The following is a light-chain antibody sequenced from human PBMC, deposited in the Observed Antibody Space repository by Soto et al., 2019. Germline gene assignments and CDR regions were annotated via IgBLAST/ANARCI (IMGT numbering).Light chain of an antibody. CDR1: SSDVGAYTY. CDR3: TSYTSSSTPYV. Sequence: SVLTQPASVSGSPGQSITISCDGTSSDVGAYTYVSWYQQHPGKAPKLMIYDVSNRPSGVSNRFSGSKSGNTASLTISGLQAEDEADYYCTSYTSSSTPYVFGGGTKVTVL. CDR2: DVS. V-gene: IGLV2-14*01. J-gene: IGLJ1*01.